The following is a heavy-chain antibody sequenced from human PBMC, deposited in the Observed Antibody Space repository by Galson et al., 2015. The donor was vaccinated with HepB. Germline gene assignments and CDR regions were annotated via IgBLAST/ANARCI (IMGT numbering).Heavy chain of an antibody. CDR2: IKEDGSKK. V-gene: IGHV3-7*03. CDR1: GFTFSNYW. D-gene: IGHD2-21*02. J-gene: IGHJ4*02. Sequence: SLRLSCAGSGFTFSNYWMTWVRQAPGKGLEWVANIKEDGSKKYYVDSVKGRFTISRDNAKNSVYLQMNSLRAEDTAVYYCARAIGGSDNQWGQGTLVTVSS. CDR3: ARAIGGSDNQ.